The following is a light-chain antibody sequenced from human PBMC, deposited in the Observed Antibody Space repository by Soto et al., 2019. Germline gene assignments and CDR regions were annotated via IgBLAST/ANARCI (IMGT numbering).Light chain of an antibody. J-gene: IGKJ1*01. V-gene: IGKV1-33*01. Sequence: DIQMTQSPSSLSASVGDRVTITCQASQDISNYLNWYQQKPGKAPKLLIYDASNLETGVPSRFSGSGSGTDFTFTISSLQPEDFATYYCQQYYSYPWTFGQGTKVDIK. CDR3: QQYYSYPWT. CDR2: DAS. CDR1: QDISNY.